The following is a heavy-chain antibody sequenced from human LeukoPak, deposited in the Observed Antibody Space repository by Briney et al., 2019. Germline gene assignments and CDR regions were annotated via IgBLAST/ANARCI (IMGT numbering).Heavy chain of an antibody. V-gene: IGHV3-7*01. CDR1: GFTFSNYW. D-gene: IGHD6-13*01. J-gene: IGHJ4*02. Sequence: HSGGSLRLSCAASGFTFSNYWMSWVRQAPGKGLEWVASIKQDGSEKYYVDSVKGRFTISRDNDKNSLYLQMNSLRAEDAAVYYCASGRQLGYWGQGTLVTVSS. CDR2: IKQDGSEK. CDR3: ASGRQLGY.